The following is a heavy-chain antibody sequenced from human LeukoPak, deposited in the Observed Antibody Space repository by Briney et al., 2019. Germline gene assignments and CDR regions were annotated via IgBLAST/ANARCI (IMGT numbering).Heavy chain of an antibody. Sequence: ARSLRLSCAASGFTFSSYAMHWVRQAPGKGLEWVAVISYDGSNKYYADSVKGRFTISRDNSKNTLYLQMNSLRAEDTAVYYCARDGQHIVVVPAAIRWDPWDYGMDVWGQGTTVTVSS. V-gene: IGHV3-30-3*01. CDR3: ARDGQHIVVVPAAIRWDPWDYGMDV. J-gene: IGHJ6*02. D-gene: IGHD2-2*02. CDR2: ISYDGSNK. CDR1: GFTFSSYA.